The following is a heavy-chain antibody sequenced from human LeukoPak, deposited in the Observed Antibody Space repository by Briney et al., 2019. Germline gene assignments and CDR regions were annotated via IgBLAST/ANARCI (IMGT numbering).Heavy chain of an antibody. D-gene: IGHD2-21*02. J-gene: IGHJ4*02. Sequence: SETLSLTCTVSGDSLNSGNYYWTWIRQHPGKGLEWIGYIFTSGNTYYNPSLKGRLLTSVDTSKSQFSLRLTSVTAADTAVYYCARATLRGDPFDFWGQGSQVTVSS. V-gene: IGHV4-31*03. CDR1: GDSLNSGNYY. CDR3: ARATLRGDPFDF. CDR2: IFTSGNT.